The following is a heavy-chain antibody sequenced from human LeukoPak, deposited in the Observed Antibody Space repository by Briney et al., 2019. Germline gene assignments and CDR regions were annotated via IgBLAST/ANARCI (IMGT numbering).Heavy chain of an antibody. CDR3: AMQATEETEY. Sequence: SETLSLTCAVHGGSFSGYYWSWIRQPPGKGLEWIGEINHSGSTNYNPSLKSRVTISVDTSKNQFSLKLSSVTAADTAVYYCAMQATEETEYWGQGTLVTVSS. D-gene: IGHD1-26*01. J-gene: IGHJ4*02. V-gene: IGHV4-34*01. CDR2: INHSGST. CDR1: GGSFSGYY.